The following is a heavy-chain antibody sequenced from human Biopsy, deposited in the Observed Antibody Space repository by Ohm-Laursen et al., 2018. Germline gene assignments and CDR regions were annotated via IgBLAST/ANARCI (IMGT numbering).Heavy chain of an antibody. D-gene: IGHD4-11*01. J-gene: IGHJ6*02. CDR3: ARDSGILNYGNFKYYHYYGMDV. CDR2: IYYSVMT. CDR1: GDSVTKYY. Sequence: GTLSLTWAVSGDSVTKYYWSWIRQPPGKGLEWIGHIYYSVMTNYNPSLQSRVSISVDTSRNQVSLTLSSVTAADTAVYYCARDSGILNYGNFKYYHYYGMDVRGQGTKVTVSS. V-gene: IGHV4-59*02.